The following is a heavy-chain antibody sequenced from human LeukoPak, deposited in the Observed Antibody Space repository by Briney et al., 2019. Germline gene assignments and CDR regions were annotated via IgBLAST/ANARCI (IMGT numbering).Heavy chain of an antibody. V-gene: IGHV4-39*01. CDR3: ASYLSYSSSRWFDP. CDR1: GGSISSSSYY. CDR2: TYYSGST. Sequence: SETLSLTCTVSGGSISSSSYYWGWIRQPPGKGLEWIGTTYYSGSTYYNPSLKSRVTISVDTSKNQFSLKMSSVTAADTAVYYCASYLSYSSSRWFDPWGQGILVTVSS. J-gene: IGHJ5*02. D-gene: IGHD6-6*01.